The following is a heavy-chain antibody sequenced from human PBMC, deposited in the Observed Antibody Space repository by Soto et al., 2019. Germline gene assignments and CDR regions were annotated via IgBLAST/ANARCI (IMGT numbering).Heavy chain of an antibody. J-gene: IGHJ4*02. CDR1: GGSVSSGYNY. D-gene: IGHD5-18*01. CDR2: ISGSGST. Sequence: SETLSLTCTVSGGSVSSGYNYWSWIRQSPGKGLEWIGYISGSGSTGYNPSLKNRLTMSVDRSKNQFTLRLTSVTAADTAVYFCATESGSTYGYFDYWGQGTQVTAPQ. V-gene: IGHV4-30-4*01. CDR3: ATESGSTYGYFDY.